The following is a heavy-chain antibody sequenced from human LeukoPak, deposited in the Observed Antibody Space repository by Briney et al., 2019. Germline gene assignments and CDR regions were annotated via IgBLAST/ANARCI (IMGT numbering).Heavy chain of an antibody. Sequence: GESLKISCKGSGYSFTNYWIGWVRQMPGKGLEWMGIIYPIDSDTRYSPSFQGQVTISADKSISTAYLQWSSLKASDTAMYYCARHYYYDSSGLYYFDYWGQGTLVTVSS. CDR1: GYSFTNYW. CDR3: ARHYYYDSSGLYYFDY. D-gene: IGHD3-22*01. CDR2: IYPIDSDT. V-gene: IGHV5-51*01. J-gene: IGHJ4*02.